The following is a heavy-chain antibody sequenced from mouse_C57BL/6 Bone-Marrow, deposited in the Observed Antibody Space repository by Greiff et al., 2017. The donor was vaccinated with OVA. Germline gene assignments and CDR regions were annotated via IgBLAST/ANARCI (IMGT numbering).Heavy chain of an antibody. Sequence: QVQLKESGPELVKPGASVKISCKASGYSFTSYYIHWVKQRPGQGLEWIGWIYPGSGNTKYNEKFKGKATLTADTSSSTAYMQLSSLTSEDSAVYYCARSRDGYYGFDSWGQGTTLTVSS. J-gene: IGHJ2*01. CDR2: IYPGSGNT. D-gene: IGHD2-3*01. V-gene: IGHV1-66*01. CDR1: GYSFTSYY. CDR3: ARSRDGYYGFDS.